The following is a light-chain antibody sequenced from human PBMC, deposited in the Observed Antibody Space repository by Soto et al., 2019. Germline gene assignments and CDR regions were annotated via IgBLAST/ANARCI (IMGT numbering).Light chain of an antibody. CDR2: DVS. J-gene: IGLJ1*01. CDR1: SSDVGGYNY. Sequence: QSALTQPRSVSGSPGQSVTISCTGTSSDVGGYNYVYWYQQHPGKAPKLMIYDVSKRPSGVPDRFSGSKSGNTASLAISGLQAEDEADYYCCSYAGSYTPDVFGSGTKVTVL. CDR3: CSYAGSYTPDV. V-gene: IGLV2-11*01.